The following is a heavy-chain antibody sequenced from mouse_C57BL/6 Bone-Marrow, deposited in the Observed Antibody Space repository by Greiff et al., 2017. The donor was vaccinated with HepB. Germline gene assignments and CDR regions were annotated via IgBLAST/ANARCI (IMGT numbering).Heavy chain of an antibody. J-gene: IGHJ2*01. CDR3: ARDGYYPYYFDY. V-gene: IGHV5-9*01. CDR1: GFTFSSYT. CDR2: ISGGGGNT. D-gene: IGHD2-3*01. Sequence: EVMLVESGGGLVKPGGSLKLSCAASGFTFSSYTMSWVRQTPEKRLEWVATISGGGGNTYYPDSVKGRFTISRDNAKNTLYLQMSSLRSEDTAVYYCARDGYYPYYFDYWGQGTTLTVSS.